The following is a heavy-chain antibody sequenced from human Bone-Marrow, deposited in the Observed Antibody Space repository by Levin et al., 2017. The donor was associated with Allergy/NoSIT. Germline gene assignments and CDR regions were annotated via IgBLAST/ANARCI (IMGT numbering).Heavy chain of an antibody. J-gene: IGHJ4*02. CDR1: GFIFSNYA. D-gene: IGHD3-22*01. V-gene: IGHV3-23*01. CDR3: AGYDTSVYHSPFDY. Sequence: SCAASGFIFSNYAMNWVRQAPGKGLEWVSQISGSGGNTHYADSVKGRFTFSRDNSKNTLYLQMNSLRAEDTAVYYCAGYDTSVYHSPFDYWGQGTLVTVSS. CDR2: ISGSGGNT.